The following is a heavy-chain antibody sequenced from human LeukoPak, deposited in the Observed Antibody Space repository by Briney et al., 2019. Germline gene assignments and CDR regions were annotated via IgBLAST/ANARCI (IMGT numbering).Heavy chain of an antibody. CDR3: ARAVTFSLDY. CDR1: GGSFSGYY. CDR2: INHSGST. V-gene: IGHV4-34*01. D-gene: IGHD3-16*01. J-gene: IGHJ4*02. Sequence: SETLSLTCAVYGGSFSGYYWSWIRQPPGKGLERIGEINHSGSTNYNPSLKSRVTISVDTSKNQFSLKLSSVTAADTAVYYCARAVTFSLDYWGQGTLVTVSS.